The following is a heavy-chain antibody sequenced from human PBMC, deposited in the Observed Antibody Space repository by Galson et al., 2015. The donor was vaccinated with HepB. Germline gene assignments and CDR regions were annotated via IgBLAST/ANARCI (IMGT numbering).Heavy chain of an antibody. D-gene: IGHD4-23*01. CDR3: VKDYGGNFGSRYYVDY. J-gene: IGHJ4*02. CDR1: GYRFTNYW. Sequence: QSGAEVKKPGESLRISCKASGYRFTNYWIGWVRQLPGKGLEWMGITYPGDSDTRYSPSFQGQVAISVDKSFNTAYLQWSSLKASDTAMYYCVKDYGGNFGSRYYVDYWGQGTLVTVSS. CDR2: TYPGDSDT. V-gene: IGHV5-51*01.